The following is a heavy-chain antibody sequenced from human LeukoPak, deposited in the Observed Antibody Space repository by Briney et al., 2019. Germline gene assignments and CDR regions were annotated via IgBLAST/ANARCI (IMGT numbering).Heavy chain of an antibody. CDR1: GFTFSGYS. V-gene: IGHV3-21*01. CDR2: ISSSSDYM. Sequence: PGGSLRLSCAASGFTFSGYSMTWVRQAPGKGLEWVSYISSSSDYMYYADSVKGRFTVSRDNAKNSLYLQLNSLRAEDTAVYYCARGSSWYDYWGQGTLVTVS. J-gene: IGHJ4*02. CDR3: ARGSSWYDY. D-gene: IGHD6-13*01.